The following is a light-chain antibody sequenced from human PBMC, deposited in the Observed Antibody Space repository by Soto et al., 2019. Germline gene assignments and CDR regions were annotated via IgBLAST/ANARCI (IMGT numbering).Light chain of an antibody. V-gene: IGLV2-14*01. CDR2: EVS. CDR1: SSDVGGYNY. Sequence: QSALTQPASVSGSPGQSITISCTGTSSDVGGYNYVSWYQQHPGKVPKLMIYEVSNRPSGVSNRFSGSKSGNTASLTISGLQAEDEADYYCSSYTSSNTSVFGGGTQLTVL. J-gene: IGLJ7*01. CDR3: SSYTSSNTSV.